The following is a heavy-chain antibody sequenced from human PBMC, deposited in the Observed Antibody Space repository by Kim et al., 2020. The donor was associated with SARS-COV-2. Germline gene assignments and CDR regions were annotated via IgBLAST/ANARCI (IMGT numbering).Heavy chain of an antibody. J-gene: IGHJ4*02. CDR1: GFTVSSNY. V-gene: IGHV3-53*01. D-gene: IGHD3-16*01. CDR3: VRTLQGAFDC. CDR2: IQSGGLT. Sequence: WVSLRLSCAASGFTVSSNYMSWVRQAPGKGLEWVSIIQSGGLTYYADSVKGRFTISRDNSKNTLYLQLNSLRAEDTAVYYCVRTLQGAFDCWGQGTLVTVSS.